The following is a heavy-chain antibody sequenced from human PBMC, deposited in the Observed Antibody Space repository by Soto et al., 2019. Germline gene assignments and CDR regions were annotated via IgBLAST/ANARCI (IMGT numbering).Heavy chain of an antibody. Sequence: EVQLVESGGGLVKPGGSLRLSCAASGFTFSSYSMNWVRQAPGKGLEWVSSISSSSSYIYYADSVKGRFTISRDNAKNSLYLQMNSLRAVDTAVYYCARDTNSHEYLGGFDPWGQGTLVTVSS. CDR1: GFTFSSYS. CDR2: ISSSSSYI. D-gene: IGHD3-16*01. V-gene: IGHV3-21*01. J-gene: IGHJ5*02. CDR3: ARDTNSHEYLGGFDP.